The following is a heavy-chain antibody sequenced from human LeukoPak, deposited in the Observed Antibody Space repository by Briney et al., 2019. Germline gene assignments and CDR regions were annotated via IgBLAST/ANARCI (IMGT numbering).Heavy chain of an antibody. CDR1: GFTFSSYA. V-gene: IGHV3-23*01. CDR2: IGGTGGFIT. CDR3: ARDLGWLHYED. D-gene: IGHD5-12*01. J-gene: IGHJ4*02. Sequence: GGSLRLSCAASGFTFSSYAMSWVRQAPGKVLEWVSGIGGTGGFITYYAESVKGRSTVSRDNSKNKLCLQMNSLRADDTAIYYCARDLGWLHYEDWGQGTLVTVSS.